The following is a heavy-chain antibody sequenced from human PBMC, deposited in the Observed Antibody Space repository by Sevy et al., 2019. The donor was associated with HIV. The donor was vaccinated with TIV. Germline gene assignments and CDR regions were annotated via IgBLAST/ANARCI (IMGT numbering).Heavy chain of an antibody. CDR1: GFTFSSYH. J-gene: IGHJ4*02. Sequence: GGSLRLSCAASGFTFSSYHMSWVRQAPGKGLEWVSAITSSGDNTYYADSVKGRFTISRDNSKNMLYLQVNGLRADDTALYYCAREMRILVAGTVGFDSWGQGTLVTVSS. CDR3: AREMRILVAGTVGFDS. D-gene: IGHD6-19*01. CDR2: ITSSGDNT. V-gene: IGHV3-23*01.